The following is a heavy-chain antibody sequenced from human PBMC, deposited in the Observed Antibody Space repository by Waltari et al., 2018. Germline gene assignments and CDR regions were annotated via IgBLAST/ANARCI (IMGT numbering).Heavy chain of an antibody. CDR2: INSDDVTT. V-gene: IGHV3-74*01. J-gene: IGHJ4*02. D-gene: IGHD3-16*01. CDR1: GFDFSTFW. Sequence: EVQLVESGGALVQPGGSLRLSCAASGFDFSTFWMHWASQAPGKGLVWVSRINSDDVTTSYADSVKGRFTISRDNGRNTVYLKMNDLRVDDTAVYYCTRGGSRGFDHWGQGTLVTVSS. CDR3: TRGGSRGFDH.